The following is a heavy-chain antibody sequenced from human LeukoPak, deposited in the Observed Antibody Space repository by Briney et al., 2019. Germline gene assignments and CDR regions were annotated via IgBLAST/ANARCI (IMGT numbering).Heavy chain of an antibody. V-gene: IGHV3-7*03. J-gene: IGHJ4*02. CDR3: ARHTSGQPFDY. Sequence: PGGSLRLSCEASGFTFSNYLMNWVRQAPGNALEWVAYIRKDGSEKYYVDSVKGRFTISRDNAKNSLYLQMNSLRAEDTAVYYCARHTSGQPFDYWGQGTLVTVSS. D-gene: IGHD6-19*01. CDR2: IRKDGSEK. CDR1: GFTFSNYL.